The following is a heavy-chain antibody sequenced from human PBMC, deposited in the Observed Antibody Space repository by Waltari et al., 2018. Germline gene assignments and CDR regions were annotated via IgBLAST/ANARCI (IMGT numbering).Heavy chain of an antibody. V-gene: IGHV2-5*01. CDR1: GFSLSTSGVG. CDR3: AHLPGIAGLYYLDY. CDR2: IYWNDDK. J-gene: IGHJ4*02. D-gene: IGHD6-13*01. Sequence: QITLKESGPTLVKPTQTLTLTCTFSGFSLSTSGVGVGWIRQPPVKALEWLASIYWNDDKRYSPALKSRLTITKDTSKNQVVLTMTNMDPVDTATYYGAHLPGIAGLYYLDYWGQGTLVTVSS.